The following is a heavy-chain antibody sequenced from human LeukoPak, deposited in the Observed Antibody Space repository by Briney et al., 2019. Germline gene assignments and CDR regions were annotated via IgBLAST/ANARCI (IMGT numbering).Heavy chain of an antibody. Sequence: GASLKISCKGSGYSFTSYWIGWVRQMPGKGLEWRGIIYPGDSDTRYSPYFQGQVTFSADKSISTADLQWISLKAWDTVMYYCARQGSYSSYAFDIWGQGTMVTVSS. D-gene: IGHD6-19*01. CDR1: GYSFTSYW. CDR2: IYPGDSDT. J-gene: IGHJ3*02. V-gene: IGHV5-51*01. CDR3: ARQGSYSSYAFDI.